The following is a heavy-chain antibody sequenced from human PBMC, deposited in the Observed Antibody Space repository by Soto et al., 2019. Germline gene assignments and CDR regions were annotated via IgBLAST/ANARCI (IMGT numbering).Heavy chain of an antibody. CDR2: ISAHNGNT. D-gene: IGHD1-1*01. Sequence: QGHLVQAGAEVKKSGASVKVSCKGSGYDFTTYGITWVRQAPGQGLEWMAWISAHNGNTDYAQKLQGRVTVNRDTSTSTAYMELRSLRSDDTAVYYCARGRYGDYWGQGALVTVSS. V-gene: IGHV1-18*01. CDR1: GYDFTTYG. J-gene: IGHJ4*02. CDR3: ARGRYGDY.